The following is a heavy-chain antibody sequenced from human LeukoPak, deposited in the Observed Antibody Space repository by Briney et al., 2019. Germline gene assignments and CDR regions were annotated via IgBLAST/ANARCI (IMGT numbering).Heavy chain of an antibody. Sequence: GRSLRLSCAASGFTFSSYAMHWVRQAPGKGLERVAVISYDGSNKYYADSVKGRFTISRDKSKNTLFLQMNSLRAEDTAVYYCVKGSIVGATSYYYMDVWGKGTTVTISS. V-gene: IGHV3-30*04. CDR2: ISYDGSNK. CDR1: GFTFSSYA. CDR3: VKGSIVGATSYYYMDV. J-gene: IGHJ6*03. D-gene: IGHD1-26*01.